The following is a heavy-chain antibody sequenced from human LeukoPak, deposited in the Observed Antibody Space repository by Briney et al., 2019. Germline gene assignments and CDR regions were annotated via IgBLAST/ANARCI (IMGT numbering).Heavy chain of an antibody. Sequence: GGSLRLSCAGTGFTFSTYWMHWVRQAPGKGLLWVARINRDGSITDYADSVKGRFTISRDNSENTLYLQMNSLRAEDTAVYYCARGYYYHTSGYWGIDYWGQGTLVTVSS. CDR1: GFTFSTYW. D-gene: IGHD3-22*01. CDR2: INRDGSIT. J-gene: IGHJ4*02. CDR3: ARGYYYHTSGYWGIDY. V-gene: IGHV3-74*01.